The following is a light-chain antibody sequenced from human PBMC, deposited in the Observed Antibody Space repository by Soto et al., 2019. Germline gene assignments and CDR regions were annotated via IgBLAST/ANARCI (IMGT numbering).Light chain of an antibody. CDR1: QSFSSTY. Sequence: EIVLTQSPGTLSLSPGERATLSCRASQSFSSTYLAWYQQKPGQAPRLLIYGASSRATGIHDRFSGSGSGTDFTLTISRLEPEDVAVYYCQQYGSSPRTFGRGTKVEIK. V-gene: IGKV3-20*01. J-gene: IGKJ1*01. CDR2: GAS. CDR3: QQYGSSPRT.